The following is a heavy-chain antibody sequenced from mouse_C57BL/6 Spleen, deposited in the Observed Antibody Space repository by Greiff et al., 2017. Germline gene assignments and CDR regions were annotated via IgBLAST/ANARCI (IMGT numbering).Heavy chain of an antibody. V-gene: IGHV1-69*01. J-gene: IGHJ2*01. D-gene: IGHD2-3*01. CDR1: GYTFTSYW. CDR2: IDPSDSYT. CDR3: ERFSKGLLRYFDY. Sequence: VQLQQPGAELVMPGASVKLSCKASGYTFTSYWMHWVKQRPGQGLEWIGEIDPSDSYTNYNQKFKGKSTLTVDKSSSTAYMQLSSLTSEDSAVYYCERFSKGLLRYFDYWGQGTTLTVSS.